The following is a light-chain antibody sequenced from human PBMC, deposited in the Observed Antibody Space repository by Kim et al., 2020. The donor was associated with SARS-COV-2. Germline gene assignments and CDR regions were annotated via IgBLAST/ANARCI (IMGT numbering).Light chain of an antibody. Sequence: VSPGERATFPCRASQSISSKLAWYQQKPGQAPRLLISDASTRATGIPARFSGSGSGTEFTLTISSLQSEDFAVYYCQQYNNWPLTFGGGTKVEI. CDR2: DAS. CDR3: QQYNNWPLT. V-gene: IGKV3D-15*01. CDR1: QSISSK. J-gene: IGKJ4*01.